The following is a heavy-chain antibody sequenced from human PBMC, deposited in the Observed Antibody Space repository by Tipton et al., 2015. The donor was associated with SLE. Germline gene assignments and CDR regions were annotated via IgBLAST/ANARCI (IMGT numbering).Heavy chain of an antibody. Sequence: LRLSCTVSGGSISSYYWSWIRQPPGKGLEWFGFIYYSGSTNYNPSLKSRVTISVDTSKNQFSLKLSSVTATDTAVYYCAREVDYYDSSGYYYDAFDIWGQGTMVTVSS. V-gene: IGHV4-59*01. D-gene: IGHD3-22*01. J-gene: IGHJ3*02. CDR1: GGSISSYY. CDR3: AREVDYYDSSGYYYDAFDI. CDR2: IYYSGST.